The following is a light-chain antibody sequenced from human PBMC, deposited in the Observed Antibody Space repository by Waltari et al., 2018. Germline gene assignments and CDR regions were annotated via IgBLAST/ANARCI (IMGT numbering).Light chain of an antibody. CDR1: QRISSY. Sequence: DIQMTQSPSSLPASVGDRVTISCRASQRISSYLNWYQQKPGKAPRLLIYGATSLQSGVPARCSGSGSGTDWTLTIGSLQPEAFATNYCQQTYRTPRSFGQGTEVEL. V-gene: IGKV1-39*01. CDR2: GAT. CDR3: QQTYRTPRS. J-gene: IGKJ1*01.